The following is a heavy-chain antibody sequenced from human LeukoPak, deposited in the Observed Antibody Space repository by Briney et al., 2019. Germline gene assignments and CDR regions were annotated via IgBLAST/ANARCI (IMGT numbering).Heavy chain of an antibody. D-gene: IGHD3-3*01. CDR1: GFTFSSYE. CDR2: ISSSSTYI. Sequence: GGSLRFSCAASGFTFSSYEMNWVRRAPGKGLEWVSSISSSSTYIYYADSVKGRFTISRDNAKNSLYLQMNSLRAEDTAVYYCARFPQKDNPPIFGVITEDYWGQGTLVTVSS. V-gene: IGHV3-21*01. J-gene: IGHJ4*02. CDR3: ARFPQKDNPPIFGVITEDY.